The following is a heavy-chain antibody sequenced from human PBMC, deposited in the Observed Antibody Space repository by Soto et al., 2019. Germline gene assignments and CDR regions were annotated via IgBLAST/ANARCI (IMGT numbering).Heavy chain of an antibody. V-gene: IGHV5-51*01. J-gene: IGHJ4*02. CDR1: GYRFSTYW. D-gene: IGHD2-21*01. Sequence: PGESLKISCKGSGYRFSTYWIGWVRQRPGKGLEWMGVLYPGDPESRYSPSFRGQVSISVDQSISTAYLQWSSLMASDTGMYYCATHAGGAYSFKYWGQGTLVTVSS. CDR2: LYPGDPES. CDR3: ATHAGGAYSFKY.